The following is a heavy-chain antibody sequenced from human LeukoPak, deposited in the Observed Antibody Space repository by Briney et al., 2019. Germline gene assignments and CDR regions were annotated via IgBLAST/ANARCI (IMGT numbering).Heavy chain of an antibody. Sequence: KPSETLSLTCTVSGGSISSYYWSWIRQPPGKGLEWIGYIYYSGSTKYNPSLKSRVTISVDASKTQCSLKLNSVTAADTAVYYCARGSRELYYFDYWGQGTLVTVSS. CDR1: GGSISSYY. CDR3: ARGSRELYYFDY. CDR2: IYYSGST. D-gene: IGHD1-7*01. J-gene: IGHJ4*02. V-gene: IGHV4-59*01.